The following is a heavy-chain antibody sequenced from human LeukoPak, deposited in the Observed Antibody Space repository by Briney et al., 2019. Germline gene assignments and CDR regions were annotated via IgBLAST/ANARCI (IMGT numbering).Heavy chain of an antibody. V-gene: IGHV1-8*03. CDR2: MNPNSGNT. Sequence: VSVKVSCKASGYTFTSYDINWVRQATGQGLEWMGWMNPNSGNTGYAQKFQGRVTITRNTSISTAYMELSSLRSEDTAVYYCARYCSSTSCPEFDIWGQGTMVTVSS. D-gene: IGHD2-2*01. CDR1: GYTFTSYD. CDR3: ARYCSSTSCPEFDI. J-gene: IGHJ3*02.